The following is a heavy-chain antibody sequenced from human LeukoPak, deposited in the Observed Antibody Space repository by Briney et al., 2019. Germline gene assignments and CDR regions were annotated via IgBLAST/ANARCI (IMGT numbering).Heavy chain of an antibody. Sequence: SVKVSCKASGGTFSSYAISWVRQAPGQGLEWMGGIIPIFGTANYAQKFQGRVTITADESTSTAYMELGSLRSEDTAVYYCAREPATIFGVVDLKYFDYWGQGTLVAVSS. CDR1: GGTFSSYA. J-gene: IGHJ4*02. CDR2: IIPIFGTA. CDR3: AREPATIFGVVDLKYFDY. D-gene: IGHD3-3*01. V-gene: IGHV1-69*13.